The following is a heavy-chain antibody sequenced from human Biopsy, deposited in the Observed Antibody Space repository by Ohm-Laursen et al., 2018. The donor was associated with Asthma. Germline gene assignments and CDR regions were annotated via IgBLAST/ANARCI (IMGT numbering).Heavy chain of an antibody. V-gene: IGHV3-64D*08. D-gene: IGHD2-21*01. Sequence: SLRLSCAASGFTFSSYSMHWVRQAPGRGPEYVSFIAIDGSNKFYADSVKGRFTVSRDNSKHTLYLHMTGLRADDTGVYYCVKDHSAGYYYFDDWGQGAQVTVSS. CDR2: IAIDGSNK. CDR1: GFTFSSYS. CDR3: VKDHSAGYYYFDD. J-gene: IGHJ4*02.